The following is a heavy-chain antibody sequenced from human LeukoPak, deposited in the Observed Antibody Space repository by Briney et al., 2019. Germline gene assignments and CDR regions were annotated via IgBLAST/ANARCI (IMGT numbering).Heavy chain of an antibody. Sequence: SVKVSCKASGGTFSSYAISWVRQAPGQGLEWMGRIIPILGIANYAQKFQGRVTITADKSTSTAYMELSSLRSEDTAVYYCARDLEMTTVVPHYFDYWGQGTLVTVSS. V-gene: IGHV1-69*04. J-gene: IGHJ4*02. CDR3: ARDLEMTTVVPHYFDY. CDR2: IIPILGIA. CDR1: GGTFSSYA. D-gene: IGHD4-23*01.